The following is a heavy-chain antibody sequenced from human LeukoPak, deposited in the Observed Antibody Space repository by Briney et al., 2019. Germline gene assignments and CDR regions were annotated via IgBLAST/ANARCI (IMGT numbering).Heavy chain of an antibody. CDR1: GGSISSSSYY. J-gene: IGHJ4*02. Sequence: PSQTLSLTCTVSGGSISSSSYYWGWIRQPPGKGLEWIGSIYYSGSTYYNPSLKSRVTISVDTSKNQFSLKLSSVTAADTAVYYCARLGGAPTAVDYWGQGTLVTVSS. CDR3: ARLGGAPTAVDY. CDR2: IYYSGST. D-gene: IGHD3-16*01. V-gene: IGHV4-39*01.